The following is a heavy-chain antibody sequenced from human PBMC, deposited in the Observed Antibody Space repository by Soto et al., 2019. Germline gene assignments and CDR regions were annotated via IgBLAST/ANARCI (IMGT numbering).Heavy chain of an antibody. CDR2: IRRNAYGGTT. CDR3: TRASSLDFDF. V-gene: IGHV3-49*04. J-gene: IGHJ4*02. D-gene: IGHD3-16*01. Sequence: GGSLRLSCTTSGFTFVDYALSWVRLAPGKGLEWVGFIRRNAYGGTTDYAASVKGRFTISRDDSKSIAYLQMNSLRTEDTALYYCTRASSLDFDFWGQGTLVTVSS. CDR1: GFTFVDYA.